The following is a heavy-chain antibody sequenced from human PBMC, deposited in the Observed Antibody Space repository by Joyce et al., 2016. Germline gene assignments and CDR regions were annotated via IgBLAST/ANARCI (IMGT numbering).Heavy chain of an antibody. CDR3: AKEVMSYSYGNDAFDL. CDR1: EFTFSNYG. D-gene: IGHD5-18*01. Sequence: QVQLVESGGGLVQPGRSLRLSCAASEFTFSNYGRDWVRQGQGKGLEGVASISYDGSLEYYGDSVKGRFTISRDNSRNTLYLQMNSLRAEDTAVYYCAKEVMSYSYGNDAFDLWGQGTMVTVSS. J-gene: IGHJ3*01. CDR2: ISYDGSLE. V-gene: IGHV3-30*18.